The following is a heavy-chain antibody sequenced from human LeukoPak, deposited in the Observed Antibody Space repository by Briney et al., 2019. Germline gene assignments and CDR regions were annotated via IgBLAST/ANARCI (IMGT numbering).Heavy chain of an antibody. CDR2: ISSSSGYI. V-gene: IGHV3-21*01. D-gene: IGHD3-22*01. CDR1: GFTFSSYS. CDR3: ARGGRTYYYDSSGYYSFDY. Sequence: GGSLRLSCAASGFTFSSYSMNWVRQAPGKGLEWVSSISSSSGYIYYADSVKGRFTISRDNAKNLLYLQMNSLRAEDTAVYYCARGGRTYYYDSSGYYSFDYWAREPWSPSPQ. J-gene: IGHJ4*02.